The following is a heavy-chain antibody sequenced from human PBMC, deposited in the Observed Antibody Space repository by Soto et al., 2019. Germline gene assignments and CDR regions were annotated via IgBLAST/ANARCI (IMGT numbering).Heavy chain of an antibody. J-gene: IGHJ4*02. V-gene: IGHV3-23*01. CDR1: GFTISNNA. D-gene: IGHD3-16*02. CDR2: ISGSSGGT. CDR3: AKTQHDHVWGSYSYLTY. Sequence: GGSLRLSCAASGFTISNNAMNWVRQAPGKGLEWVSGISGSSGGTYYADSVKGRFTISRDISKNTLYLQMNSLRAEDTAVYFCAKTQHDHVWGSYSYLTYWGQGTQVTVSS.